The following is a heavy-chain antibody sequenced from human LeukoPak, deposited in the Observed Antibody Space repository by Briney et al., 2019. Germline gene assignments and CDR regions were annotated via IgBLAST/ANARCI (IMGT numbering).Heavy chain of an antibody. CDR1: GFTVANDR. D-gene: IGHD5-24*01. J-gene: IGHJ4*02. CDR3: VRERFGAIVEN. Sequence: GGSLRLSCAASGFTVANDRMSWVRQAPGKGLEWVSTVYGGGNTAYADSVKGRFTIPRDTSKNTLLLQMNSLRAEDTALYFCVRERFGAIVENWGQGALVIVSS. V-gene: IGHV3-53*01. CDR2: VYGGGNT.